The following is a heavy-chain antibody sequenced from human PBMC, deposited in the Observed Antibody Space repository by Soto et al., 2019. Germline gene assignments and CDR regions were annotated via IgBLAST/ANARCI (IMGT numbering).Heavy chain of an antibody. J-gene: IGHJ4*02. D-gene: IGHD3-22*01. CDR1: GYTFSGYY. V-gene: IGHV1-2*02. CDR3: ARDTYDTTGYPLDY. Sequence: AASVKVSCKASGYTFSGYYMHWVRQAPGQGLEWMGWINTLSGDTSFPQKFQGRLAMTRDTSIDTVFMEVSRLTSDDTAIYYCARDTYDTTGYPLDYWGQGTLVTVSS. CDR2: INTLSGDT.